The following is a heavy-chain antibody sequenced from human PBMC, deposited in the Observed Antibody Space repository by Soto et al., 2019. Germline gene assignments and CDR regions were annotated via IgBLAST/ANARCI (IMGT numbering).Heavy chain of an antibody. V-gene: IGHV1-46*03. CDR2: ISPTGDST. D-gene: IGHD3-10*01. CDR1: GCTFSNYH. J-gene: IGHJ3*01. Sequence: ASGKVSCKAWGCTFSNYHMHWVRQAPGQGLEWMAIISPTGDSTVSAQKFQGRLIVTRDTSARTLYMELSSLTPDDTAMYYCTREYSVGCGTYSVWG. CDR3: TREYSVGCGTYSV.